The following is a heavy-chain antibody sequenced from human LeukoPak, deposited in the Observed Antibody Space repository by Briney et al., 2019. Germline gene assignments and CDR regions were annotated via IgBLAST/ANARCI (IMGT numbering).Heavy chain of an antibody. V-gene: IGHV3-23*01. CDR3: AKGVAAAGTGQTFDY. D-gene: IGHD6-13*01. Sequence: GGSLRLSCAASGFTFSSYAMSWVRQAPGKGLEWVSAISGSGGSTCYADSVKGRFTISRDNSKNTLYLQMNSLRAEDTAVYYCAKGVAAAGTGQTFDYWGQGTLVTVSS. CDR1: GFTFSSYA. J-gene: IGHJ4*02. CDR2: ISGSGGST.